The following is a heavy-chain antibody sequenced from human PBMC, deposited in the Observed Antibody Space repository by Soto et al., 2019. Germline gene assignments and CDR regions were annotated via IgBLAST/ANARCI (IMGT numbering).Heavy chain of an antibody. CDR1: GFTFGIYS. CDR3: ARGDRFRCSGDRCFSDGLFLS. V-gene: IGHV3-48*02. CDR2: INGSSSTM. J-gene: IGHJ5*02. D-gene: IGHD2-15*01. Sequence: EVQLVESGGGLVQRGGSLRLSCAASGFTFGIYSMNWVRQAPGKGLEWISYINGSSSTMYYADSVKGRSIISRDNADNSLYLQMNSLRDADTAVYYCARGDRFRCSGDRCFSDGLFLSWGQGTLVTVSS.